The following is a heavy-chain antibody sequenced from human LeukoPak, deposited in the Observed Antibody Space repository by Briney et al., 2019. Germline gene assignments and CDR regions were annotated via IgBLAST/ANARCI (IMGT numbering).Heavy chain of an antibody. CDR1: GFTFSSYG. CDR3: AKDVYSGYDYGSYFDY. J-gene: IGHJ4*02. CDR2: IRYDGSNK. Sequence: GGSLRLSCAASGFTFSSYGMHWVRQAPGKGLEWVAFIRYDGSNKYYADSVKGRFTISRDNSKNTLYLQMNSLRAEDTAVYYCAKDVYSGYDYGSYFDYWGQGTLVTVSS. V-gene: IGHV3-30*02. D-gene: IGHD5-12*01.